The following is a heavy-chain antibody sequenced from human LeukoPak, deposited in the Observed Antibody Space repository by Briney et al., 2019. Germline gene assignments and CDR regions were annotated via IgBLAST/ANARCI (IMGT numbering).Heavy chain of an antibody. CDR2: IKPDESKK. CDR1: GFTFSSYW. CDR3: ARSPDGVDY. D-gene: IGHD3-10*01. J-gene: IGHJ4*02. Sequence: GRSLRLSCAASGFTFSSYWMTWVRQAPGKGLEWVANIKPDESKKFYVDSVKGRFTISRDSTKNSLYLQMNSLRAEDTAVYYCARSPDGVDYWGQGTLVTVSS. V-gene: IGHV3-7*01.